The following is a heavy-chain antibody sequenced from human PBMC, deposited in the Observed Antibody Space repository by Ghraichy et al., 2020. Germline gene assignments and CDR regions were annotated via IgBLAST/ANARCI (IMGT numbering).Heavy chain of an antibody. CDR1: GGSFSGYY. CDR2: INHSGST. Sequence: SETLSLTCAVYGGSFSGYYWSWIRQPPGKGLEWIGEINHSGSTNYNPSLKSRVTISVDTSKNQFSLKLSSVTAADTAVYYCASRPLSLRKGYFDYWGQGTLVTVSS. CDR3: ASRPLSLRKGYFDY. D-gene: IGHD3-22*01. V-gene: IGHV4-34*01. J-gene: IGHJ4*02.